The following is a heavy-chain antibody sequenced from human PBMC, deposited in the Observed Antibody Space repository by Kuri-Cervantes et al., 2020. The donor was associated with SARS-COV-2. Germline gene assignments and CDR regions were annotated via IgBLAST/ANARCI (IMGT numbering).Heavy chain of an antibody. V-gene: IGHV3-7*01. CDR2: IKQDGSEK. CDR1: GFTFSSYW. D-gene: IGHD3-10*01. J-gene: IGHJ6*02. Sequence: GGSLRLSCAASGFTFSSYWMSWVHQAPGKGLEWVANIKQDGSEKYYADSVKGRFTISRDNSKNTLYLQMNSLRAEDTAVYYCARSYGSGPEFYYYYYGMDVWGQGTTVTVSS. CDR3: ARSYGSGPEFYYYYYGMDV.